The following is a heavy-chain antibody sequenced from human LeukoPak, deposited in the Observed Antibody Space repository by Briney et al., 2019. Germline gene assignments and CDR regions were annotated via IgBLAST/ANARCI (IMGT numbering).Heavy chain of an antibody. D-gene: IGHD3-22*01. CDR1: GFTFDDYG. V-gene: IGHV3-11*04. CDR3: ARVDYYDSSGSNDY. J-gene: IGHJ4*02. Sequence: PGGSLRLSCAASGFTFDDYGMGWVRQAPGKGLEWVSYISSSGSTIYYADSVKGRFTISRDNAKNSLYLQTNSLRAEDTAVYYCARVDYYDSSGSNDYWGQGTLVTVSS. CDR2: ISSSGSTI.